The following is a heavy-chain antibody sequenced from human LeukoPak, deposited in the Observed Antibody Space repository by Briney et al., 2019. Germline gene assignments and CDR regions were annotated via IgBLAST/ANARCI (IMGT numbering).Heavy chain of an antibody. V-gene: IGHV1-2*02. Sequence: ASLKVSCKASGYASTDYYIHWVRQAPGQGLEWMGWINPNSGGTNYAQKFQGRVTMTRHTSISTVYMDLSRLRSDDTAVYYCARSGYSSSWWGWWGQGTLVTVSP. J-gene: IGHJ4*02. CDR3: ARSGYSSSWWGW. CDR1: GYASTDYY. CDR2: INPNSGGT. D-gene: IGHD6-13*01.